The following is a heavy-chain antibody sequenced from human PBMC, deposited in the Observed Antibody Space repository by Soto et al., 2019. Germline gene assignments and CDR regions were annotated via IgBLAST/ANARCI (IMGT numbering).Heavy chain of an antibody. Sequence: ASAKVSCKASGYNFSDYYIHWVRQAPGQGLEWLGWVSPKSGGTNYAQKFKGRVTMTRDTSSNTVYMDLSGLKSDDTAVFYCAREISGSGTLNWFDPWGQGTLVTVYS. V-gene: IGHV1-2*02. CDR1: GYNFSDYY. D-gene: IGHD2-15*01. CDR2: VSPKSGGT. J-gene: IGHJ5*02. CDR3: AREISGSGTLNWFDP.